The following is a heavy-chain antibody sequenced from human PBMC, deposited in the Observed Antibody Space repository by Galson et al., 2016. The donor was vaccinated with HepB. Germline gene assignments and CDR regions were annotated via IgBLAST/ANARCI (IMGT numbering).Heavy chain of an antibody. Sequence: SLRLSCAASGFTFSTYSMNWVRQAPGKGLEWLSYITSSSTTIYYADSVRGRFTISRDNAKNSLYLQMSSLRAEDTGLYYCARASPDSKHKYDYWGQGTLVTVSS. D-gene: IGHD5-18*01. J-gene: IGHJ4*02. CDR1: GFTFSTYS. V-gene: IGHV3-48*01. CDR3: ARASPDSKHKYDY. CDR2: ITSSSTTI.